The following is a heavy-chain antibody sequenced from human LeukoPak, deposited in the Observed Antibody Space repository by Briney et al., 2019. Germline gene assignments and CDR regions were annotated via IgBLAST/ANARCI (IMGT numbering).Heavy chain of an antibody. J-gene: IGHJ6*03. CDR1: GFTFSDFA. Sequence: PGGSLRLSCAASGFTFSDFAMSWVRQAPGKGLEWVSTISGNGGRTYYADSVKGRFTISRDNSKNTLYLQMNSLRAEDTAVYYCAKVPTAYYGSNSGPGYYMDVWGKGTTVTVSS. CDR3: AKVPTAYYGSNSGPGYYMDV. CDR2: ISGNGGRT. V-gene: IGHV3-23*01. D-gene: IGHD4-23*01.